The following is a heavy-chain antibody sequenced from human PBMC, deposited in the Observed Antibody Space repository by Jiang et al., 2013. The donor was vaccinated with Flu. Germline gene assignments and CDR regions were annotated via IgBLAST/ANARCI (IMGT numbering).Heavy chain of an antibody. J-gene: IGHJ3*02. CDR1: GDSVSSNSAV. CDR2: TYYMSKWST. CDR3: AREDQAFDI. V-gene: IGHV6-1*01. Sequence: QTLSLTCAISGDSVSSNSAVWNWIRRSPSGGLEWLGRTYYMSKWSTNYAVSVKSRVTINPDTSKNQFSLQLNSVTPEDTAVYYCAREDQAFDIWGQGTMVTVSS.